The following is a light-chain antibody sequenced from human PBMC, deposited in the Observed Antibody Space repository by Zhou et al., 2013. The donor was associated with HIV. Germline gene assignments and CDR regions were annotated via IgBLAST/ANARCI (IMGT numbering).Light chain of an antibody. Sequence: VVMTQSPATLSVSPGERATLSCRASQSVSRASQSVSSDLAWYQQKPGQSPRLLIYDASTRATGIPARFSGSGSGTEFTLTISSLQSEDFAVYYCQQYNAWPYTFGQGTKLEIK. CDR1: QSVSSD. V-gene: IGKV3-15*01. J-gene: IGKJ2*01. CDR3: QQYNAWPYT. CDR2: DAS.